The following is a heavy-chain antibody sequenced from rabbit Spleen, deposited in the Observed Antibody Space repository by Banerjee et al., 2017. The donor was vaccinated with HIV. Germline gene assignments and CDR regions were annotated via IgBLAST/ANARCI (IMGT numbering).Heavy chain of an antibody. D-gene: IGHD8-1*01. V-gene: IGHV1S45*01. CDR2: IYTTNSKT. Sequence: QEQLVESGGGLVQPGASLTLTCTASGFSFSSSYDMCWVRQAPGKGLEWIACIYTTNSKTYYANWAKGRFTISKTSSTTVTLQLSSLTAADTATYFCARDTGSSFSSYGMDLWGQGTLVTVS. CDR1: GFSFSSSYD. CDR3: ARDTGSSFSSYGMDL. J-gene: IGHJ6*01.